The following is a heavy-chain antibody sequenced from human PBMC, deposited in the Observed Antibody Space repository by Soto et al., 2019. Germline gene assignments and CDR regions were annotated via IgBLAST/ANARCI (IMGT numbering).Heavy chain of an antibody. V-gene: IGHV4-59*01. D-gene: IGHD4-17*01. CDR3: ARVLGYGDYFDY. J-gene: IGHJ4*02. CDR2: IYYSGST. Sequence: RSLFRQPPGKGLEWIGYIYYSGSTNYSPSLKSRVTISVDTSKNQFSLKLSSVTAADTAVYYCARVLGYGDYFDYWGQGTLVPLS.